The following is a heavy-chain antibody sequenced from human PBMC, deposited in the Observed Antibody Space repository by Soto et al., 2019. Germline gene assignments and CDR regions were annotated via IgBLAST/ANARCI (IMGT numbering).Heavy chain of an antibody. Sequence: QVQLVESGGGVVQPGRSLRLSCAASGFTFSSYGMHWVRQAPGKGLEWVAVISYDGSNKYYADSVKGRFTISRDNSKNTLYLQMNSLRAEDTVVYYCAKDTDYYGMDVWGQGTTVTVSS. J-gene: IGHJ6*02. CDR2: ISYDGSNK. CDR1: GFTFSSYG. CDR3: AKDTDYYGMDV. V-gene: IGHV3-30*18.